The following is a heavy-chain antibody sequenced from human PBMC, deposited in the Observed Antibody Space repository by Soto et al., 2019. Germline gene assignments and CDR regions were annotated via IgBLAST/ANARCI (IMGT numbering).Heavy chain of an antibody. D-gene: IGHD5-18*01. J-gene: IGHJ5*02. CDR2: INHSGST. V-gene: IGHV4-34*01. CDR3: ARGTAMFRSNWFDP. Sequence: QVQLQQWGAGLLKPSETLSLTCAVYGGSFSGYYWSWIRQPPGKGLEWIGEINHSGSTNYNPSLKSRVTISVDTSKNQFSLKLSSVTAAYTAVYYCARGTAMFRSNWFDPWGQGTLVTVSS. CDR1: GGSFSGYY.